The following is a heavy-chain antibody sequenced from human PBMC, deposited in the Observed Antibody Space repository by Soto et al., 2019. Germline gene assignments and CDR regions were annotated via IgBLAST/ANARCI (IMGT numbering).Heavy chain of an antibody. J-gene: IGHJ4*02. CDR1: GFTFSNFA. CDR2: ILGNGGAT. CDR3: AKDHSISPEGVWGFDF. D-gene: IGHD6-13*01. Sequence: PGGSLRLSCAAPGFTFSNFALSWVRQAPGKGPQWVSSILGNGGATFYADSVKGRFTISRDNFKNTLYLQMSGLRADDSAVYRCAKDHSISPEGVWGFDFWGRGTLVTVSS. V-gene: IGHV3-23*01.